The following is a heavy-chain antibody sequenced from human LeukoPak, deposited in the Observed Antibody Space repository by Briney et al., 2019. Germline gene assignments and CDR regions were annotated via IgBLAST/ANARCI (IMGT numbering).Heavy chain of an antibody. J-gene: IGHJ3*02. CDR2: IYYSGST. D-gene: IGHD4-11*01. CDR3: ARGVGSKDDAFDI. V-gene: IGHV4-61*08. CDR1: GGSISSGGYY. Sequence: SETLSLTCTVSGGSISSGGYYWSWIRQPPGKGLEWIGYIYYSGSTNYNPSLKSRVTISVDTSKNQFSLKLSSVTAADTAVYYCARGVGSKDDAFDIWGQGTMVTVSS.